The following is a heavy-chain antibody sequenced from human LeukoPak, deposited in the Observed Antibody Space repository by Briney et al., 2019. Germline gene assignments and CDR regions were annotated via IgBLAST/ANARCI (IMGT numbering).Heavy chain of an antibody. J-gene: IGHJ3*02. Sequence: GGSLRLSCAASGLTFNNYGLIWVRQAPGRGLEWVSAISPDKTYYADSVKGRFTISRDNSKNTLYLQMNSLRAEDTAVYYCAKPHDDAFDIWGQGTMVTVSS. CDR1: GLTFNNYG. CDR2: ISPDKT. CDR3: AKPHDDAFDI. V-gene: IGHV3-23*01.